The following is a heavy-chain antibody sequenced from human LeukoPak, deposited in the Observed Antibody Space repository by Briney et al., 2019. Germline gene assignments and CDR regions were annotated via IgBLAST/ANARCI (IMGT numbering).Heavy chain of an antibody. D-gene: IGHD1-26*01. J-gene: IGHJ4*02. Sequence: ASVKVSCKASGYTFTSYGISWARQAPGQGLEWMGWISAYNGYTNYAQRLQGRVTMTTDTSTSTAYMELRSLRSDDTAVYYCARWASGFQFDYWGQGTLVTVSS. CDR1: GYTFTSYG. CDR2: ISAYNGYT. CDR3: ARWASGFQFDY. V-gene: IGHV1-18*01.